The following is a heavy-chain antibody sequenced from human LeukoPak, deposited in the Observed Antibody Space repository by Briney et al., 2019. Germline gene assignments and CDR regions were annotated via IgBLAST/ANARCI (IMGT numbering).Heavy chain of an antibody. CDR2: IYYSGST. D-gene: IGHD3-22*01. J-gene: IGHJ4*02. CDR3: ARASYYYDSSGYYGGYYFDY. V-gene: IGHV4-59*01. Sequence: SETLSLTCTVYGDFFSGYYWSWIRQPPGKGLEWIGYIYYSGSTNYNPSLKSRVTISVDTSKNQFSLKLSSVTAADTAVYYCARASYYYDSSGYYGGYYFDYWGQGTLVTVSS. CDR1: GDFFSGYY.